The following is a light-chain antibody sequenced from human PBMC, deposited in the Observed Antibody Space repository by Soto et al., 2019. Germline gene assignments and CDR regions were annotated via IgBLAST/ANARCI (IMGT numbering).Light chain of an antibody. J-gene: IGLJ1*01. Sequence: QSALTQPASVSGSPGQSITISCIGTSSDVGGYNYVSWYQQHPGKAPKLMIYDVTNRPSGVSNRFSGSKSGNTASLTISGLLAEDEADYYCNSYTSSSTLVFGTGTKLTVL. CDR2: DVT. CDR1: SSDVGGYNY. CDR3: NSYTSSSTLV. V-gene: IGLV2-14*01.